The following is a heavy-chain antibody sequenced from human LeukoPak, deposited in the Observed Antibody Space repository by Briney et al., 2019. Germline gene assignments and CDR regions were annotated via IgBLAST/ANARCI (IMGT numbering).Heavy chain of an antibody. CDR1: GYSISSGYY. CDR2: IYHSGST. V-gene: IGHV4-38-2*02. Sequence: SETLSLTCTVSGYSISSGYYWGWIRQPPGKGLEWIGSIYHSGSTYYNPSLKSRVTISVDTSKNQFSLKLSSVTAADTAVYYCAREWDYDSSGYYGSYGMDVWGQGTTVTVSS. J-gene: IGHJ6*02. D-gene: IGHD3-22*01. CDR3: AREWDYDSSGYYGSYGMDV.